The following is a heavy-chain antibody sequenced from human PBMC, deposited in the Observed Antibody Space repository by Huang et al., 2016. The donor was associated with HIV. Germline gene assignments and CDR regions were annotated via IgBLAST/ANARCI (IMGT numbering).Heavy chain of an antibody. Sequence: EVQLVESGGNLIQTGGSLRLACAASGFRFGKSAMYWVRQAPGKGREWVSSISWNSANIAYGDSVKGRFTISRDNARNALYLQMNSLRPDDTALYYCVKGDIVGTANFFDYWGQGTQVSVSS. J-gene: IGHJ4*02. V-gene: IGHV3-9*01. D-gene: IGHD1-26*01. CDR2: ISWNSANI. CDR3: VKGDIVGTANFFDY. CDR1: GFRFGKSA.